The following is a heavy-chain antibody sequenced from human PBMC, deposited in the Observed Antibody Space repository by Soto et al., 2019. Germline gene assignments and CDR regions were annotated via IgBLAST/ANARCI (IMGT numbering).Heavy chain of an antibody. CDR2: IIPIFGTA. J-gene: IGHJ6*02. V-gene: IGHV1-69*12. D-gene: IGHD3-16*01. Sequence: QVQLVQSGAEVKKPGSSVKVSCKASGGTFSSYAISWVRQAPGQGLEWMGGIIPIFGTANYAQKFQGRVTISADESSSAAYMELSSLRSKDTAVSYCARPLVSWARHGMDVWGQGTTVTVSS. CDR1: GGTFSSYA. CDR3: ARPLVSWARHGMDV.